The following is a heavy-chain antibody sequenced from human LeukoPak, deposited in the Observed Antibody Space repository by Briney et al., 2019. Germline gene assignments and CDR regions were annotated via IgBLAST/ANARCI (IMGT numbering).Heavy chain of an antibody. J-gene: IGHJ3*02. CDR3: ARPGIAATGNAFDI. CDR2: IYYIGST. D-gene: IGHD6-13*01. V-gene: IGHV4-59*08. Sequence: SETLSLTCTVSGGSISSYYWTWIRQPPGKGLEWIGYIYYIGSTNYNPSLKSRVTISVDTSKNQFSLKLSSVAAADTAVYYCARPGIAATGNAFDIWGQGTLVTVSS. CDR1: GGSISSYY.